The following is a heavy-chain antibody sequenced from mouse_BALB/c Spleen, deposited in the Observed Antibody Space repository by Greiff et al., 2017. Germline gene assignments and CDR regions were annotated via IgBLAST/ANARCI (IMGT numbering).Heavy chain of an antibody. CDR3: ARYRELGLDY. CDR2: ISSGGGNT. Sequence: EVKLEESGGGLVKPGGSLKLSCAASGFTFSSYTMSWVRQTPEKRLEWVATISSGGGNTYYPDSVKGRFTISRDNAKNNLYLQMSSLRSEDTALYYCARYRELGLDYWGQGTTLTVSS. CDR1: GFTFSSYT. D-gene: IGHD4-1*01. J-gene: IGHJ2*01. V-gene: IGHV5-9*03.